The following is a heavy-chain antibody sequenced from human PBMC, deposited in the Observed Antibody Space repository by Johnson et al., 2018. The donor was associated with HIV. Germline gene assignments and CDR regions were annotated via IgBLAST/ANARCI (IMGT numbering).Heavy chain of an antibody. CDR1: GFTFSSYG. J-gene: IGHJ3*02. CDR2: IRYDGSNK. CDR3: AKDRVDTAMVVNAFDI. Sequence: QVQLVESGGGVVRPGGSLRLSCAASGFTFSSYGMHWVRQAPGKGLEWVAFIRYDGSNKYYADSVKGRFTISRDNSKNTLYLQMNSLRAEDTAMYYCAKDRVDTAMVVNAFDIWGQGTKVTVSS. V-gene: IGHV3-30*02. D-gene: IGHD5-18*01.